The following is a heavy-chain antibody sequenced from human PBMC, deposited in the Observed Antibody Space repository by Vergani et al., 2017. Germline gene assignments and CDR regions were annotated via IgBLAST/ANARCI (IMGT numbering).Heavy chain of an antibody. J-gene: IGHJ6*02. CDR2: IIPIFGTA. V-gene: IGHV1-69*01. CDR1: GGTFSSYA. CDR3: ARDGKEYVVVPAAMLANYYGMDV. D-gene: IGHD2-2*01. Sequence: QVQLVQSGAEVKKPGSSVKVSCKASGGTFSSYAISWVRQAPGQGLEWMGGIIPIFGTANYAQKFQGRVTITADESTSTAYMELSRLRSDDTAVYYCARDGKEYVVVPAAMLANYYGMDVWGQGTTVTVSS.